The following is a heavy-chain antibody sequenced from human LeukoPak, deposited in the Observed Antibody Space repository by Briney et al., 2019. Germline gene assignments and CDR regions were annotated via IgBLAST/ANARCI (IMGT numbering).Heavy chain of an antibody. Sequence: GGSLRLSSAASGFTFSSYWMHWVRQAPGTGLVWVSRINSDGSSTSYADSVKGRFTISRDNAKNTLYLQMNSLRAEDTAVYYCARGARVVPWSWFDPWGQGTLVTVSS. CDR1: GFTFSSYW. D-gene: IGHD3-3*01. CDR3: ARGARVVPWSWFDP. CDR2: INSDGSST. V-gene: IGHV3-74*01. J-gene: IGHJ5*02.